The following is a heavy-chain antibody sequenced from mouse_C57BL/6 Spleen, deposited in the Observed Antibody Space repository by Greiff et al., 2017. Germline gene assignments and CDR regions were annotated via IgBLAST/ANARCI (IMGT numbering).Heavy chain of an antibody. V-gene: IGHV1-55*01. CDR3: ARREGSYAMDY. D-gene: IGHD3-3*01. CDR1: GYTFTSYW. CDR2: IYPGSGST. J-gene: IGHJ4*01. Sequence: QVQLQQPGAELVKPGASVKMSCKASGYTFTSYWITWVKQRPGQGLEWIGDIYPGSGSTNYNEKFKSKATLTVDTASSTAYMQLSSLTSEDSAVYYCARREGSYAMDYWGQGTSVTVSS.